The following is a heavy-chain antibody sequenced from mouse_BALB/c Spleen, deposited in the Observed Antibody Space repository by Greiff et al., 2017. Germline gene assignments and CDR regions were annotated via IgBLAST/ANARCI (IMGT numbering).Heavy chain of an antibody. CDR1: SYTFTDYA. D-gene: IGHD4-1*02. Sequence: VQLQQSGPELVRPGVSVKISCKGSSYTFTDYAMHWVKQSHAKSLEWIGVISTYYGNTNYNQKFKGKATMTVDKSSSTAYMELARLTSEDSAVYYCAREPSTGTGAMDYWGQGTSVTVSS. CDR3: AREPSTGTGAMDY. V-gene: IGHV1-67*01. CDR2: ISTYYGNT. J-gene: IGHJ4*01.